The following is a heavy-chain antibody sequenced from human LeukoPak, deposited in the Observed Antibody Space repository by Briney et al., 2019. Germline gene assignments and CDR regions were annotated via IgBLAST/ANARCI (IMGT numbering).Heavy chain of an antibody. J-gene: IGHJ6*02. CDR1: GFTVSSNH. V-gene: IGHV3-53*01. D-gene: IGHD1-26*01. Sequence: GGSLRLSCAASGFTVSSNHMSWVRQAPGKGLEWVSVVYSGGSTYYADSVKGRFTISRDSSKNMLYLQMNSLRAEDTAVYYCAREGNTGSQEGMDVWGQGTTVTVSS. CDR3: AREGNTGSQEGMDV. CDR2: VYSGGST.